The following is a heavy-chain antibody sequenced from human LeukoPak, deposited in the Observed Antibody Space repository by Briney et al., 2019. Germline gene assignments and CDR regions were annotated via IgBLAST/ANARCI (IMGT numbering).Heavy chain of an antibody. Sequence: GGSLRLSCAASGFTFSNYAMSWVRQAPGKGLEWVSTINDRGIATYYADSVKGRFTISRDNSKNTLYLQMNSLRAEDTAVYYCARDNREQQLVPPTFDYWGQGTLVTVSS. D-gene: IGHD6-13*01. CDR2: INDRGIAT. J-gene: IGHJ4*02. CDR3: ARDNREQQLVPPTFDY. CDR1: GFTFSNYA. V-gene: IGHV3-23*01.